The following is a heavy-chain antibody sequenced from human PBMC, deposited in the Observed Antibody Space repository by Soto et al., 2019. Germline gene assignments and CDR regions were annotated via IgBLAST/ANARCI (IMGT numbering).Heavy chain of an antibody. D-gene: IGHD1-26*01. CDR1: GYSFSSYS. J-gene: IGHJ4*02. V-gene: IGHV5-51*01. CDR2: IYPYDSDT. CDR3: AEKSREWELLPDY. Sequence: PGESLKISCKGSGYSFSSYSIGWVRQMPGKGLEWIGIIYPYDSDTRYSPSFQGQVTISVDKSINTAYLQWRSLQASDTAMYYCAEKSREWELLPDYWGQGTLVTVSS.